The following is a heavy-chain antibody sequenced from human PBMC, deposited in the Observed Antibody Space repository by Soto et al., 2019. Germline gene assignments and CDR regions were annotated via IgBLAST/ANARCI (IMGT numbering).Heavy chain of an antibody. CDR3: ARERGMGVPFDY. D-gene: IGHD1-26*01. Sequence: EVQLVESGGGLVQPGGSLRLSCAASGFTVSSNYMTWVRQAPGKGLEWVSVINSGGSTYYADSVKGRFTISRDNSKNTLHLQMNSLGAEDTAVYYSARERGMGVPFDYWGQGTLVTVSS. CDR2: INSGGST. V-gene: IGHV3-66*01. J-gene: IGHJ4*02. CDR1: GFTVSSNY.